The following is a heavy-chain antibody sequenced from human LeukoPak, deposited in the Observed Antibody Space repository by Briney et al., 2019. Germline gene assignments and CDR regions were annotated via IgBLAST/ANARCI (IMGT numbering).Heavy chain of an antibody. CDR2: IVVGSGNT. J-gene: IGHJ4*02. D-gene: IGHD1-26*01. V-gene: IGHV1-58*01. CDR1: GFTFTSSA. CDR3: AADSGIVGATGVDY. Sequence: ASVKVSCKASGFTFTSSAVQWVRQARGQRLEWIGWIVVGSGNTNYAQKFQERVTITRDMSTSTAYMELSSLRSEDTAVYYCAADSGIVGATGVDYWGQGTLVTVSS.